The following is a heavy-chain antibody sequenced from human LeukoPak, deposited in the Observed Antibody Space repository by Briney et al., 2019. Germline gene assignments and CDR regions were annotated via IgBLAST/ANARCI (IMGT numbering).Heavy chain of an antibody. Sequence: SETLSLTCTVSGGSISSSSYYWSWVRQPPGKGLEWIGYIYYTGSTNYNPSLKSRVTISVDTSKNQFSLKLSSVTATDTAMYYCANGGVIQLWPYAFDIWGQGTMVTVSS. CDR3: ANGGVIQLWPYAFDI. D-gene: IGHD5-18*01. V-gene: IGHV4-61*01. CDR1: GGSISSSSYY. J-gene: IGHJ3*02. CDR2: IYYTGST.